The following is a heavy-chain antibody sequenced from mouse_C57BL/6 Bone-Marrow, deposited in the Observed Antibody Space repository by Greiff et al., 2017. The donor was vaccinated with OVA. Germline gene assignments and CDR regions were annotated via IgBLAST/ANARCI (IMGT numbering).Heavy chain of an antibody. CDR2: FYPGSGSI. Sequence: QVQLKESGAELVKPGASVKLSCKASGYTFTEYTIHWVKQRSGQGLEWIGWFYPGSGSIKYNEKFKDKATLTADKSSSTVYMELSRLTSEDSAVYFCARHEADDDGSSHWYFDVWGTGTTVTVSS. V-gene: IGHV1-62-2*01. CDR3: ARHEADDDGSSHWYFDV. J-gene: IGHJ1*03. D-gene: IGHD1-1*01. CDR1: GYTFTEYT.